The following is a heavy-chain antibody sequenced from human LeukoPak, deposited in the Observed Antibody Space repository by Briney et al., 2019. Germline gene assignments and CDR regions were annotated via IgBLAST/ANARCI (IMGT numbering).Heavy chain of an antibody. CDR1: GFTFSKFP. CDR2: ISASGDVT. J-gene: IGHJ3*02. V-gene: IGHV3-23*01. Sequence: GGSLRLSCAASGFTFSKFPMGWVRQAPGRGLEWVSAISASGDVTFYADSLRGRFTISRDNSKSTLYLQMNGLRAEDSAIFYCAKSLFTSATGTGRAFHIWGQGTRVTVSS. CDR3: AKSLFTSATGTGRAFHI. D-gene: IGHD1-1*01.